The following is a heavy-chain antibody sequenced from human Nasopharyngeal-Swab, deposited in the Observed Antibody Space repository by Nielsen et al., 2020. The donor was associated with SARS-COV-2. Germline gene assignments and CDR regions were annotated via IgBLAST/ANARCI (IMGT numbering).Heavy chain of an antibody. Sequence: GGSLRLSCAASGFTFSDYYMSWIRQAPGKGLEWVSYISSSGSTIYYADFVKGRFTISRDNAKNSLYLQMNSLRAEDTAVYYCAKDDRGIVGYFDYWGQGTLVTVSS. CDR1: GFTFSDYY. J-gene: IGHJ4*02. D-gene: IGHD1-26*01. CDR3: AKDDRGIVGYFDY. V-gene: IGHV3-11*04. CDR2: ISSSGSTI.